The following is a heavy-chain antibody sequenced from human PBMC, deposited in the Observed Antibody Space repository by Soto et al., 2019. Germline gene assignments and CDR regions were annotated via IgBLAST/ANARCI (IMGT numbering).Heavy chain of an antibody. Sequence: GGSLRLSCAASALTFSSYEMDWVGQAPGMGLEWVSYISSSGSTIYYADSAKGRFTVSRDNAENSLYLQMNSLRADDTAVYYCAGGRAYYDSSGYYPRLDYWGQGTLVTAPQ. J-gene: IGHJ4*02. CDR2: ISSSGSTI. V-gene: IGHV3-48*03. CDR3: AGGRAYYDSSGYYPRLDY. CDR1: ALTFSSYE. D-gene: IGHD3-22*01.